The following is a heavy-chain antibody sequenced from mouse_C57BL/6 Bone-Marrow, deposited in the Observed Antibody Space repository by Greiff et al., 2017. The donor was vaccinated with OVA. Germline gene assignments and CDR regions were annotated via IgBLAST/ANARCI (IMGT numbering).Heavy chain of an antibody. J-gene: IGHJ2*02. Sequence: QVQLQQPGAELVRPGTSVKLSCKASGYTFTNYWMHWVKQRPGQGLEWIGVIAPSDSYINYNQKFKGRATLTVDTTSNTAYVHLSSLTSEDSTVFYYAHCGSRLYLHYWGQGTSLTVSS. V-gene: IGHV1-59*01. CDR1: GYTFTNYW. D-gene: IGHD1-1*01. CDR2: IAPSDSYI. CDR3: AHCGSRLYLHY.